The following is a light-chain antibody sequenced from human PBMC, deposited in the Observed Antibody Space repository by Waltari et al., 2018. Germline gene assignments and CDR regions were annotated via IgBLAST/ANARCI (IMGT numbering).Light chain of an antibody. Sequence: DIVLTQSPASLTLSLGERATITCNSSQSVLYKSPVRNYLAWYQHKAGQPPKLLVYWCSTRAPGVPDRFSGSGFGTQFTLTISSLQPEDVAVYYCHQFSDAWWTFGQGTKVAIK. J-gene: IGKJ1*01. CDR3: HQFSDAWWT. CDR1: QSVLYKSPVRNY. CDR2: WCS. V-gene: IGKV4-1*01.